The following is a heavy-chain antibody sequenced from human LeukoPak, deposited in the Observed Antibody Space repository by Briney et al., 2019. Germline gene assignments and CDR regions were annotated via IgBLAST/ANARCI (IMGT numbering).Heavy chain of an antibody. J-gene: IGHJ5*02. V-gene: IGHV3-7*01. CDR1: GFTLSTYY. CDR2: IKQDGTGE. Sequence: PGGSLRLSCAASGFTLSTYYMSWVRQAPGKGLEWVANIKQDGTGESCVDSVKGRFTISRDNTKNSLYLQMNSLKVEDTAVYYCARDRRAEDTPYNWFDPWAREPWSPSPQ. CDR3: ARDRRAEDTPYNWFDP. D-gene: IGHD6-25*01.